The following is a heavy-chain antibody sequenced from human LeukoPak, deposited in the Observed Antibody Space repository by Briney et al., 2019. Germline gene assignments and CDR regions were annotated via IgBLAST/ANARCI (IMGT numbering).Heavy chain of an antibody. Sequence: PGGSLRRSCAASGFTFSSYEMNWVRQAPGKGLEWVSYISSSGSTIYYADSVKGRFTISRGNAKNSLYLQMNSLRAEDTAVYYCAELGITMIGGFWGKGTTVTISS. V-gene: IGHV3-48*03. CDR1: GFTFSSYE. CDR3: AELGITMIGGF. J-gene: IGHJ6*04. D-gene: IGHD3-10*02. CDR2: ISSSGSTI.